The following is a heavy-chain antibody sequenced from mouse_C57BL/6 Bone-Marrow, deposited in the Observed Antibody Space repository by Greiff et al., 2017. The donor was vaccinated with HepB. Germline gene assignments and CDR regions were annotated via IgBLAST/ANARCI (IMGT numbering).Heavy chain of an antibody. CDR2: IHPSDSDT. CDR3: ATPLYYDYGVY. CDR1: GYTFTSYW. V-gene: IGHV1-74*01. J-gene: IGHJ3*01. Sequence: QVQLQQPGAELVKPGASVKVSCKASGYTFTSYWMHWVKQRPGQGLEWIGRIHPSDSDTNYNQKFKGKATLTVDKSSNTAYMQLSSLTSEDSAVYYCATPLYYDYGVYWGQGTLVTVSA. D-gene: IGHD2-4*01.